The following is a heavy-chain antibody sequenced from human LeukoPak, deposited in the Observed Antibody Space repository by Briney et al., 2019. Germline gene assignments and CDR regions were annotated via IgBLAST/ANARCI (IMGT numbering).Heavy chain of an antibody. CDR3: AKDTSHSGYDPFDY. Sequence: XXCXXSXFTFDDYAXHWVRHAPGKGLEWVSGISWNSGSIVYADSVKGRFTISRDNAKNSLYLQMNSLRAEDTALYYCAKDTSHSGYDPFDYWGQGTLVTVSS. V-gene: IGHV3-9*01. J-gene: IGHJ4*02. D-gene: IGHD5-12*01. CDR1: XFTFDDYA. CDR2: ISWNSGSI.